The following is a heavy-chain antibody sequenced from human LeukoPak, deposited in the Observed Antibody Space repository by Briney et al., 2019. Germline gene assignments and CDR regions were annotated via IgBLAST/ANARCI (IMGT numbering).Heavy chain of an antibody. Sequence: ASVKVSCKASGYTFTGYYMHWVRQAPGQGLEWMGWINPNSGGTNYAQKFQGRVTMTRDTSISTAYMELSRLGSDDTAVYYCAREFTFNFYYGSGSLSNYFDYWGQGTLVTVSS. D-gene: IGHD3-10*01. CDR1: GYTFTGYY. CDR3: AREFTFNFYYGSGSLSNYFDY. V-gene: IGHV1-2*02. CDR2: INPNSGGT. J-gene: IGHJ4*02.